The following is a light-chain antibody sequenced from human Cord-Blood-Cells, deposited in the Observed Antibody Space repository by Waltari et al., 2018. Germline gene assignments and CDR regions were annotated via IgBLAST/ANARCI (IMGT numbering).Light chain of an antibody. CDR1: PSVLYSSNNKNY. CDR2: WAS. V-gene: IGKV4-1*01. J-gene: IGKJ4*01. CDR3: QQYYSTPPT. Sequence: DIVMTQSPDSLAVSLGERAPINCKSSPSVLYSSNNKNYLAWYQQKPGHSPKLLIYWASTRESGVPDRFSGSGSGTDFTLTISSLQAEDVAVYYCQQYYSTPPTFGGGTKVEIK.